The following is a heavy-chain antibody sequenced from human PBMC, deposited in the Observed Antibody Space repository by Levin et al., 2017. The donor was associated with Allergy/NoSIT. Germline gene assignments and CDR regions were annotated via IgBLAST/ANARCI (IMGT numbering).Heavy chain of an antibody. D-gene: IGHD3-16*01. Sequence: GESLKISCAASGFDFSSYAMTWVRLAPGRGLEWVALISGSGAETYYGDSVKGRFNIARDNSKSTLYLQMDSLRVEDTAVYFCAKCPDYSLYSVRTTFQNWGQGTLVTVSS. CDR1: GFDFSSYA. J-gene: IGHJ4*02. CDR3: AKCPDYSLYSVRTTFQN. CDR2: ISGSGAET. V-gene: IGHV3-23*01.